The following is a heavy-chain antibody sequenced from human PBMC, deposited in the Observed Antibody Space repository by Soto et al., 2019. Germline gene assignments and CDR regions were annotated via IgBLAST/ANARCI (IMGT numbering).Heavy chain of an antibody. CDR3: ARGAMANFDY. D-gene: IGHD5-18*01. V-gene: IGHV1-69*13. CDR1: GGTFGMQG. Sequence: GGSVKVSCNASGGTFGMQGIAGVRQSPLQGLEWMGGFIAMLGTPTYAKKVQGRATISADESLTSSYLELRSLRSEDTGVYFCARGAMANFDYWGQGTVVTVSS. J-gene: IGHJ4*02. CDR2: FIAMLGTP.